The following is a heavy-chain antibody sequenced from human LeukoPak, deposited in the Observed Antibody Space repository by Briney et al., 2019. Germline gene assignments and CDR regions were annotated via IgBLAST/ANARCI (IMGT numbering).Heavy chain of an antibody. CDR2: IKLEGSEK. Sequence: GGSLRLSCAASGFTFSSYWMNWVRHAPGKGLEWVASIKLEGSEKYHVDSVTGRFTISRDNAKDSLYLQMNSLRAEDTAVYYCARALLLPIVTSLNEHAFDLWGQGTMVTVSS. J-gene: IGHJ3*01. D-gene: IGHD3-16*02. CDR3: ARALLLPIVTSLNEHAFDL. V-gene: IGHV3-7*01. CDR1: GFTFSSYW.